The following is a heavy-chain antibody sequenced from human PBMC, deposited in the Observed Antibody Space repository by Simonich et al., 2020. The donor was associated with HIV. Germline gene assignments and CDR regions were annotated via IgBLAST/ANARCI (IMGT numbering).Heavy chain of an antibody. Sequence: QVQLVESGGGVVQPGRSLRLSCAASGFTFSSYAMHWVRQAPGKGLEWVAVISYDGSNKYYADSVKGRFTISRYNSKNTRYLQMNSLRAEDTAVYYCASGGSISSVWADDYWGQGTLVTVSS. CDR1: GFTFSSYA. CDR3: ASGGSISSVWADDY. V-gene: IGHV3-30*07. D-gene: IGHD3-16*01. J-gene: IGHJ4*02. CDR2: ISYDGSNK.